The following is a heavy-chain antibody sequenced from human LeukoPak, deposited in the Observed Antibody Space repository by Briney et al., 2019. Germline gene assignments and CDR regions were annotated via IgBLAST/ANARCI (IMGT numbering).Heavy chain of an antibody. CDR3: AKLSLSGRSQSADY. V-gene: IGHV3-23*01. CDR1: GLTFNSHS. J-gene: IGHJ4*02. Sequence: GGSLRLSCVASGLTFNSHSMSWVRQAPGMGLEWVSVVSTNGDVTFYADSVKGRFTISRDNSKNTLFLQMNSLRAEDTAVYYCAKLSLSGRSQSADYWGQGTLVTASS. D-gene: IGHD3-10*01. CDR2: VSTNGDVT.